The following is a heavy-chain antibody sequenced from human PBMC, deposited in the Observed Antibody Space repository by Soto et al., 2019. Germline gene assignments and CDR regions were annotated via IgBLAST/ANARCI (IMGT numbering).Heavy chain of an antibody. J-gene: IGHJ5*02. CDR3: ASGGIAARRGRTWFDP. D-gene: IGHD6-6*01. CDR2: TYYRSKWYN. CDR1: GDSVSSNSAA. V-gene: IGHV6-1*01. Sequence: PSQTLSLTCVISGDSVSSNSAAWNWIRQSPSRGLEWLGRTYYRSKWYNDYAVSVKSRITINPDTSKNQFSLQLNSVTPEDTAVYYCASGGIAARRGRTWFDPWGQGTLVTVAS.